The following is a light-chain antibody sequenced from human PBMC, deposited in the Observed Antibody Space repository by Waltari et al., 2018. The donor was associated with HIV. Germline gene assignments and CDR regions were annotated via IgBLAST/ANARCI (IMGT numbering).Light chain of an antibody. J-gene: IGLJ2*01. Sequence: QSALTQPRSVSGSPGQSVTISCTGTSRYVGASNYVPWYQQHPGKAPKLMIYEVTKRPSGIPGRFSASRAGNTASLTVSGLQAEDEADYYCSSYDNNNNYVIFGGGTKLTVL. V-gene: IGLV2-11*01. CDR3: SSYDNNNNYVI. CDR2: EVT. CDR1: SRYVGASNY.